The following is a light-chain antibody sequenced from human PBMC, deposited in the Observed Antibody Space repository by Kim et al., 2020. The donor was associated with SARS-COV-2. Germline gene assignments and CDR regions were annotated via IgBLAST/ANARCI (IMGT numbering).Light chain of an antibody. J-gene: IGKJ4*01. V-gene: IGKV3-11*02. CDR2: DAS. CDR3: QVRSNCPPTLT. Sequence: PGESVTLSCRASEGISYLAWYQQHLGQAPRLLIYDASQRAPGIPARFSGSGSGRDFSLRISTLEPEDFAIYYCQVRSNCPPTLTFGGGTKVEIK. CDR1: EGISY.